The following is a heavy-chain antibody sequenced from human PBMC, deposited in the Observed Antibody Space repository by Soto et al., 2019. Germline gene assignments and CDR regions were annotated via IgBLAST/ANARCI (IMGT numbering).Heavy chain of an antibody. CDR3: VRELSRGWFDP. J-gene: IGHJ5*02. Sequence: QVHLQESGPGLVRPSETLSLTCTVSNDSISSYYWGWIRQPPGKGLQWIGYIFYSGGTSYNPSLKSRVTISVDRSRNQFSLKLTSVTAADTAVYYCVRELSRGWFDPWGQGTLVTVSS. CDR1: NDSISSYY. D-gene: IGHD3-16*01. CDR2: IFYSGGT. V-gene: IGHV4-59*01.